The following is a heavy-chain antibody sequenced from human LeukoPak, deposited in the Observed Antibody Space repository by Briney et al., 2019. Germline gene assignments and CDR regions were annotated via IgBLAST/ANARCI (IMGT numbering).Heavy chain of an antibody. J-gene: IGHJ4*02. V-gene: IGHV4-59*01. Sequence: IYHTGSTSYSPSLKSRVTISADTSQNQFSLKLSSVTAADTAVYYCARVDASSWYGHDYWGQGTLITVSS. CDR3: ARVDASSWYGHDY. D-gene: IGHD6-13*01. CDR2: IYHTGST.